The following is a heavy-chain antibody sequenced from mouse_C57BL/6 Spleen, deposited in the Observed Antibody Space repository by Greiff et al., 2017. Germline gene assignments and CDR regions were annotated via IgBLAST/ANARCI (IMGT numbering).Heavy chain of an antibody. V-gene: IGHV1-50*01. CDR1: GYTFTSYW. Sequence: HVQLQQSGAELVKPGASVKLSCKASGYTFTSYWMQWVKQRPGQGLEWIGEIDPSDSYTNYNQKFKGKATLTVDTSSSTAYMQLSSLTSEDSAVYYCAREDAMDYWGQGTSVTVSS. J-gene: IGHJ4*01. CDR3: AREDAMDY. CDR2: IDPSDSYT.